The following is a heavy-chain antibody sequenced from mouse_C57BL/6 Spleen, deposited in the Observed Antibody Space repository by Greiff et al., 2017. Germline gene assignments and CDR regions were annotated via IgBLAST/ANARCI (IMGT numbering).Heavy chain of an antibody. J-gene: IGHJ2*01. CDR1: GFTFSSYA. CDR2: ISDGGSYT. Sequence: EVQVVESGGGLVKPGGSLKLSCAASGFTFSSYAMSWVRQTPEKRLEWVATISDGGSYTYYPDNVKGRFTISRDNAKNNLYLQMSHLKSEDTAMYYCARDYYGSRGLFDYWGQGTTLTVSS. CDR3: ARDYYGSRGLFDY. V-gene: IGHV5-4*01. D-gene: IGHD1-1*01.